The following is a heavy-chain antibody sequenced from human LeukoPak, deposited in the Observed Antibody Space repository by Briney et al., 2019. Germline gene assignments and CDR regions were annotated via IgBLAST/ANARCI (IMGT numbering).Heavy chain of an antibody. Sequence: PGGSLRLSCAASGFTFRFAWMSWVRQSPGKGLEWVGHIKSKSDGGTTDYAAPMKGRFTISRDDSKSTLYLQMSSLKTEDTAVYYCTTVFTVQSGAFDFWGQGTMVTVSS. J-gene: IGHJ3*01. CDR1: GFTFRFAW. CDR3: TTVFTVQSGAFDF. D-gene: IGHD3-3*01. V-gene: IGHV3-15*01. CDR2: IKSKSDGGTT.